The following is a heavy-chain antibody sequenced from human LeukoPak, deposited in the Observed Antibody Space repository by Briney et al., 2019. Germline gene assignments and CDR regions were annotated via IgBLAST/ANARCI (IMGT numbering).Heavy chain of an antibody. CDR2: IYYSGST. J-gene: IGHJ4*02. Sequence: PSETLSLTCTVSGGSISSYYWSWIRQPPGKGLEWIGYIYYSGSTNYNPSLKSRVTISVDTSKNQFSLKLSSVTAADTAVYYCARVNPSSGYDYWGQGTLVTVSS. V-gene: IGHV4-59*01. D-gene: IGHD5-12*01. CDR3: ARVNPSSGYDY. CDR1: GGSISSYY.